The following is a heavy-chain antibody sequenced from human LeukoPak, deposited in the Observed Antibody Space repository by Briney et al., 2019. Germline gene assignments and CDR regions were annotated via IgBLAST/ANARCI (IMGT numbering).Heavy chain of an antibody. Sequence: SETLSLTCTVSGGSISSYYWSWIRQPAGKGLEWIGRIYTSGSTNYNPPLKSRVTMSVDTSKNQFSLKLSSVTAADTAVYYCARVSTIAAAGIDYWGQGTLVTVSS. D-gene: IGHD6-13*01. V-gene: IGHV4-4*07. J-gene: IGHJ4*02. CDR3: ARVSTIAAAGIDY. CDR2: IYTSGST. CDR1: GGSISSYY.